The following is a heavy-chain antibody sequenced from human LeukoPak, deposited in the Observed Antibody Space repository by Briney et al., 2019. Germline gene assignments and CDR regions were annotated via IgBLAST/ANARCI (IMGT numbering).Heavy chain of an antibody. CDR3: ARASYYYGSGNYYTVVYYYYMDV. J-gene: IGHJ6*03. V-gene: IGHV3-7*01. CDR2: IKQDGSEK. CDR1: GFTFSSYW. D-gene: IGHD3-10*01. Sequence: PGGSLRLSCAASGFTFSSYWMSWVRQAPGKGLEWVANIKQDGSEKYYVDSVKGRFTISRDNAKNSLYLQMNSLRAEDTAVYYCARASYYYGSGNYYTVVYYYYMDVWGKGTTVTISS.